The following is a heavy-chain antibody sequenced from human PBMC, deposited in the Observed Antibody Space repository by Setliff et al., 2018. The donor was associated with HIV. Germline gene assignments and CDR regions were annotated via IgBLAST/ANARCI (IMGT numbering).Heavy chain of an antibody. V-gene: IGHV1-3*01. CDR2: INVGNDNT. Sequence: ASVKVSCKASGYSFTNYAMHWVRQAPGQRLEWMGWINVGNDNTKYSQTLQGRVTIARDTSASTAYMELSSLRSDDTAVYYCARDGQRGQAGGWLADPDAFDIWGQGTMVTVSS. CDR3: ARDGQRGQAGGWLADPDAFDI. J-gene: IGHJ3*02. CDR1: GYSFTNYA. D-gene: IGHD6-19*01.